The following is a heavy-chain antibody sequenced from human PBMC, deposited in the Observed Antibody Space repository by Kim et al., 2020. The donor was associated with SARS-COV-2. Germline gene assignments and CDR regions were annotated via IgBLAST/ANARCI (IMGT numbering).Heavy chain of an antibody. CDR3: ARVNDYDILTGYYTSYFDY. D-gene: IGHD3-9*01. CDR2: IKQDGSEK. J-gene: IGHJ4*02. CDR1: GFTFSSYW. V-gene: IGHV3-7*01. Sequence: GGSLRLSCAASGFTFSSYWMSWVRQAPGKGLEWVANIKQDGSEKYYVDSVKGRFTISRDNAKNSLYLQMNSLRAEDTAVYYCARVNDYDILTGYYTSYFDYWGQGTLVTVSS.